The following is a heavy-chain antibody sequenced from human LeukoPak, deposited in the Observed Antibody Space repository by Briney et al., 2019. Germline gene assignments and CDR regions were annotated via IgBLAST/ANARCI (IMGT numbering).Heavy chain of an antibody. J-gene: IGHJ4*02. V-gene: IGHV3-15*07. CDR3: TIPDYYTSGSQWGGFDY. CDR2: IRRKTDGGTT. CDR1: GFTFTNSW. Sequence: GGSLRLSCAASGFTFTNSWMNWVRQAPGKGLEWVARIRRKTDGGTTDYGAPVKGRFTISRDDSRTTLYLQMNSLKTEDTAAYYCTIPDYYTSGSQWGGFDYWGQGTLVTVSS. D-gene: IGHD3-10*01.